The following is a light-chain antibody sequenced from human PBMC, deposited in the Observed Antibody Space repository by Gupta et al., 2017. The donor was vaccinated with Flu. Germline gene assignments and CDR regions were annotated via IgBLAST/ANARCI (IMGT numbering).Light chain of an antibody. V-gene: IGKV1-5*03. J-gene: IGKJ2*01. CDR1: KTTSDW. Sequence: PQSPSALSASVGDSIPITCRGSKTTSDWLAWYQQKPGKAPKLLISSASTLESGVPSRFSGSGAGTEFTLTISSLQPDDFATYYCQQYTTYSPITFGQGTKLGVK. CDR3: QQYTTYSPIT. CDR2: SAS.